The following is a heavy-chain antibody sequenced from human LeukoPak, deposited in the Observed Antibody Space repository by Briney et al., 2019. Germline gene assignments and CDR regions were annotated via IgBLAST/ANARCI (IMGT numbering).Heavy chain of an antibody. Sequence: SETLSLTCAVSGGSISSSNWWGWVRQPPGKGLEWIGEIYHSGSTNYNPSLKSRVTVSVDKSKNQFSLKLSSVTAADTAVYYCARNTRLRQHFDYWGQGTLVTVSS. J-gene: IGHJ4*02. CDR3: ARNTRLRQHFDY. V-gene: IGHV4-4*02. CDR1: GGSISSSNW. CDR2: IYHSGST. D-gene: IGHD3-16*01.